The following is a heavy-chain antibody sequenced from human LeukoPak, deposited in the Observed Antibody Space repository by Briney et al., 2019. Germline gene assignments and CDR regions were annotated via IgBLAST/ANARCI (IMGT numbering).Heavy chain of an antibody. V-gene: IGHV3-7*01. J-gene: IGHJ4*02. Sequence: GESLRLSCTASGFTFSNFWMGWVRQAPGKGLEWVANIKQDETEKFYLGSVKGRFTISRDNAKNSLYLQMNSLRAEDTAIYYCARDPTADDYWGQGTLVTVSS. CDR1: GFTFSNFW. CDR3: ARDPTADDY. CDR2: IKQDETEK. D-gene: IGHD2-2*01.